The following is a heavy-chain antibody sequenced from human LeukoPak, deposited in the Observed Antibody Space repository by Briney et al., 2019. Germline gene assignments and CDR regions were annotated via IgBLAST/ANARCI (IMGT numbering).Heavy chain of an antibody. D-gene: IGHD2-21*01. V-gene: IGHV3-33*01. Sequence: PGGSLRLSCVASGFSFSKYGMHWVRQAPGKGLQWLAIIWYDGHNKYYADSVKGRFTISRDNSRNTLFMEMNNVKAEDTAVYYCAREWGLIAVAGGPGYWGQGTLVTVSS. CDR1: GFSFSKYG. J-gene: IGHJ4*02. CDR3: AREWGLIAVAGGPGY. CDR2: IWYDGHNK.